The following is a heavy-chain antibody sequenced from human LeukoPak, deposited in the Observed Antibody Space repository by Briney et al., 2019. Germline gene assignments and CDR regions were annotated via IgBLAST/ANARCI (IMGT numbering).Heavy chain of an antibody. D-gene: IGHD3-10*01. V-gene: IGHV3-30*04. J-gene: IGHJ4*02. Sequence: TLTLSCAASGFTFSSYDRHWVRQAPGKGLEWVAVISYDGSNKYYADSVKGRFTISRDNSKNTLYLQMNSLRAEDTAVYYCARDAYYYGSGSYYAYYFDYWGQGTLVTVSS. CDR2: ISYDGSNK. CDR3: ARDAYYYGSGSYYAYYFDY. CDR1: GFTFSSYD.